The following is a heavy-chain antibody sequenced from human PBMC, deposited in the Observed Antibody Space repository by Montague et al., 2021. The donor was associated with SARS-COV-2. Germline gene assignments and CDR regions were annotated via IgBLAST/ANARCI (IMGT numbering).Heavy chain of an antibody. J-gene: IGHJ3*02. CDR1: GFTFSSYE. Sequence: LRLSCAASGFTFSSYEMNWVRQAPGKGLEWVSYISSSGSSIYYADSVKGRFTISRDNAKNSLYLQMNSLRAEDTAVYYCARGRGWLVGATSTAFDIWGQGTMVTVSS. CDR3: ARGRGWLVGATSTAFDI. D-gene: IGHD1-26*01. CDR2: ISSSGSSI. V-gene: IGHV3-48*03.